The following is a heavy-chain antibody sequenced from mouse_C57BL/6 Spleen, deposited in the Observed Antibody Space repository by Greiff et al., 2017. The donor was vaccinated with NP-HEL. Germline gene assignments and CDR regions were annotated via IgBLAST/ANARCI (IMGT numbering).Heavy chain of an antibody. D-gene: IGHD2-4*01. V-gene: IGHV7-3*01. CDR2: IRNKANGYTT. CDR3: ARYDYDDVYAMDY. Sequence: EVKLMESGGGLVQPGGSLSLSCAASGFTFTDYYMSWVRQPPGKALEWLGFIRNKANGYTTEYSASVKGRFTISRDNSQSILYLQMNALRAEDSATYYCARYDYDDVYAMDYWGQGTSVTVSS. CDR1: GFTFTDYY. J-gene: IGHJ4*01.